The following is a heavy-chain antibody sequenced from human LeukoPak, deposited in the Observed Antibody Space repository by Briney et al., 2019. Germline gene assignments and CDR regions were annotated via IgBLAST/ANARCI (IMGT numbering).Heavy chain of an antibody. Sequence: ASVKVSCKASGYTFTGYYMHWVRQAPGQGLEWMGWINPNSGGTNYAQKFQGWVTMTRDTSKNQFSLKLSSVTAADTAVYYCARTPSIAVAGEDYWGQGTLVTVSS. CDR2: INPNSGGT. CDR1: GYTFTGYY. CDR3: ARTPSIAVAGEDY. D-gene: IGHD6-19*01. J-gene: IGHJ4*02. V-gene: IGHV1-2*04.